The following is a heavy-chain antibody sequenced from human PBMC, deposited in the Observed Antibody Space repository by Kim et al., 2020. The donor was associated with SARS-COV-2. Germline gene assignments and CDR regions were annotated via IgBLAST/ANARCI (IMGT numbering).Heavy chain of an antibody. CDR2: ISSSSSYI. V-gene: IGHV3-21*01. D-gene: IGHD6-13*01. J-gene: IGHJ6*02. CDR1: GFTFSSYS. CDR3: AREFSSSWWPQAGYYYYGMDV. Sequence: GGSLRLSCAASGFTFSSYSMNWVRQAPGKGLEWVSSISSSSSYIYYADSVKGRFTISRDNAKNSLYLQMNSLRAEDTAVYYCAREFSSSWWPQAGYYYYGMDVWGQGTTVTVSS.